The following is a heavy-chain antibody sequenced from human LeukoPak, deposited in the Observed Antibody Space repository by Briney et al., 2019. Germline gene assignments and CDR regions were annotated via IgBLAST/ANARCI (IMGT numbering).Heavy chain of an antibody. Sequence: GGTLRLSCAASGFTFSSNGMSWVRQAPGKGLEWVSAISGSGGSTYYADSVKGRFTISRDNSKNTLYLQMNSLRAEDTAVYYCARVAAAGTSPFYYYYMDVWGKGTTVTISS. CDR3: ARVAAAGTSPFYYYYMDV. D-gene: IGHD6-13*01. J-gene: IGHJ6*03. V-gene: IGHV3-23*01. CDR2: ISGSGGST. CDR1: GFTFSSNG.